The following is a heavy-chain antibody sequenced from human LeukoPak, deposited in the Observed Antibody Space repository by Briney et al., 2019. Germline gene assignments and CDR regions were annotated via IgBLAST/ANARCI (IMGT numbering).Heavy chain of an antibody. J-gene: IGHJ4*02. V-gene: IGHV3-21*01. CDR1: GFTFSSYS. Sequence: PGGSLRLSCAASGFTFSSYSMNWVRQAPGKGLEWVSSISSSSSYIYYADSVKGRFTISRDNAENSLYLQMNSLRAEDTAVYYCAKDSSVYYYDSRNFDYWGQGTLVTVSS. D-gene: IGHD3-22*01. CDR3: AKDSSVYYYDSRNFDY. CDR2: ISSSSSYI.